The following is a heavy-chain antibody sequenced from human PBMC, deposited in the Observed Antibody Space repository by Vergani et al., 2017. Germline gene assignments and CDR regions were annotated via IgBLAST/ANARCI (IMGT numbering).Heavy chain of an antibody. CDR1: GFTFSSYW. D-gene: IGHD3-3*01. V-gene: IGHV3-74*01. CDR3: ARDXLPYYDFWSGYSHAYYYYYGMDV. CDR2: INSDGSST. Sequence: EVQLVESGGGLVQPGGSLRLSCAASGFTFSSYWMHWVRQAPGKGLVWVSRINSDGSSTSYADSVKGRFTISSDNAKNTLYLQMNSLRAEDTSVYYCARDXLPYYDFWSGYSHAYYYYYGMDVWGQGTTVTVSS. J-gene: IGHJ6*02.